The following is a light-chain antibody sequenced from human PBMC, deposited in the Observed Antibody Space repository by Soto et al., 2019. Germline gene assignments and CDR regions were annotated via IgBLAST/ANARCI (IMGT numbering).Light chain of an antibody. J-gene: IGKJ4*01. Sequence: EIVMTQSPATLSVSPGERATLSCRASQSVRDNLAWYQQQPGQTPRLLIYGTSIRATGIPARFSGGASGTEFTLTISSLQSEDLAVYYCQQYDSWPLTFGGGTKVEIK. CDR2: GTS. CDR3: QQYDSWPLT. V-gene: IGKV3-15*01. CDR1: QSVRDN.